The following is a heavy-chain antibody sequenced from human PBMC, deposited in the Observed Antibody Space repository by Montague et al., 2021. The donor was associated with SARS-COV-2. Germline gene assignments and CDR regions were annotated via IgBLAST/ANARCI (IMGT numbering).Heavy chain of an antibody. Sequence: CAISGDSVSSDTAAWHWIRQSPSRGLEWLGRTFYRSQWHTDSAASVGSRISFSGDISKNQFSLHLNSVTPEDTAIYYCARDGDYGGTWYSFLQNWGQGTLVIVSS. CDR2: TFYRSQWHT. CDR1: GDSVSSDTAA. J-gene: IGHJ1*01. V-gene: IGHV6-1*01. D-gene: IGHD4-17*01. CDR3: ARDGDYGGTWYSFLQN.